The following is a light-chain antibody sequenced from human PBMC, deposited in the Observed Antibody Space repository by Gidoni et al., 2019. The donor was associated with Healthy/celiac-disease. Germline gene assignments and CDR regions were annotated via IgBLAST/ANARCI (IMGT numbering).Light chain of an antibody. J-gene: IGLJ2*01. V-gene: IGLV2-23*02. CDR1: SSDVGSYNL. CDR3: CSYAGSSTPVV. Sequence: QSALTQPASVSGSPGQSITISCTGTSSDVGSYNLVSWYQQHPGKAPKLIIYAVSKRPSGVSNRFSGSKSGNTASLTISGLQAEDEADYYCCSYAGSSTPVVFGGGTKLTVL. CDR2: AVS.